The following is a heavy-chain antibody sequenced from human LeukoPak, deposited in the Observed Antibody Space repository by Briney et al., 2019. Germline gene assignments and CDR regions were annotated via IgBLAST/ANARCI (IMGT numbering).Heavy chain of an antibody. CDR1: GFTLSSYA. V-gene: IGHV3-30*04. D-gene: IGHD3-3*01. J-gene: IGHJ6*02. Sequence: GGSLRLSCAASGFTLSSYAMHWVRQAPGKGLEWVAVVSYDGSNKYYADSVKGRFTISRDNSKNTLYLQMNSLRAEDTAVYYCARDKSGYYYYGMDVWGQGTTVTVSS. CDR2: VSYDGSNK. CDR3: ARDKSGYYYYGMDV.